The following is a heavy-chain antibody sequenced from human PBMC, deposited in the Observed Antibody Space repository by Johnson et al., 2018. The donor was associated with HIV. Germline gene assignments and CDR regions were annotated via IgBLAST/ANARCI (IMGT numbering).Heavy chain of an antibody. CDR2: MSYDGSNK. CDR1: GFTFSSYG. J-gene: IGHJ3*02. V-gene: IGHV3-30*18. Sequence: QVQLVESGGGLVQPGGSLRLSCAASGFTFSSYGMHWVRQAPGKGLEWVAVMSYDGSNKYYADSVKGRFTISRDNSKNTLYLQMNSLRAEDTAVYYCAKDSSFSYYYSDAFDIWSQGTMVTVSS. D-gene: IGHD3-10*01. CDR3: AKDSSFSYYYSDAFDI.